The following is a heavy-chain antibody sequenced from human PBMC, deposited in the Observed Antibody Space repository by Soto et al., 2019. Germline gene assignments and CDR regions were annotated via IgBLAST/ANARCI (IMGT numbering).Heavy chain of an antibody. CDR2: INGGNGNT. Sequence: ASVKVSCKASGYTFTSYAMHWVRQAPGQRLEWMGWINGGNGNTKYSQKLQGRVTITRDTSASTAYMELSSLRSEDTAVYYCARSFVVVTDFDYWGQGTLVTVSS. V-gene: IGHV1-3*01. J-gene: IGHJ4*02. CDR1: GYTFTSYA. D-gene: IGHD2-21*02. CDR3: ARSFVVVTDFDY.